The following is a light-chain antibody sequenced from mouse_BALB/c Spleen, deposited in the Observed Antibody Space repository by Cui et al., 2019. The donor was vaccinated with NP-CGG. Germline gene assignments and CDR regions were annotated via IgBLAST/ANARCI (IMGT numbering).Light chain of an antibody. Sequence: QAVVTQESALTTSPGETVTLTCRSSTGTVTTSNYPNWVQEKPEHLFTGLIGGTNNRVPGVPARFSGSLIGDRAALTITGAQTEDEAIYFCALWYSNHWVFGGGTKLTVL. CDR1: TGTVTTSNY. V-gene: IGLV1*01. J-gene: IGLJ1*01. CDR2: GTN. CDR3: ALWYSNHWV.